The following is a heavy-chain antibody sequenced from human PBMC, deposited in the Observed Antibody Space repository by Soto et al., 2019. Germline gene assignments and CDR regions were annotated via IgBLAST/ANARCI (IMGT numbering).Heavy chain of an antibody. CDR2: INPATGAA. Sequence: QLHLVQSGAVVKKPGASVTVSCSASGYPVTAYYMHWVRQAPGRGLEWMGGINPATGAAMYTQTFQGRVTTTRGTSTSRVFMELRGLTSEDTAVFYCARGGGVGVAGSAAFDMWGQGTLVTVSS. J-gene: IGHJ3*02. CDR3: ARGGGVGVAGSAAFDM. D-gene: IGHD3-3*01. CDR1: GYPVTAYY. V-gene: IGHV1-2*02.